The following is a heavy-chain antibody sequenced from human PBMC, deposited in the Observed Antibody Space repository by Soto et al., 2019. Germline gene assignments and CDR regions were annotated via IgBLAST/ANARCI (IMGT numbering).Heavy chain of an antibody. CDR3: ARDLWGYCGTDCYPLDV. CDR1: GVSISGHY. J-gene: IGHJ6*02. D-gene: IGHD2-21*02. CDR2: MYNTGST. V-gene: IGHV4-59*11. Sequence: SGALSITCTVSGVSISGHYWSWIRPPPGKGLEWIGNMYNTGSTVYNPSFKSRVTISVDTSKNQFSLKLNSVTAADTAVYYCARDLWGYCGTDCYPLDVWGQGTTVTVS.